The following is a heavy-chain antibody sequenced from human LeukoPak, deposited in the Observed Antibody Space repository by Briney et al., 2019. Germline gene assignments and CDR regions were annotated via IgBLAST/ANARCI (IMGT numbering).Heavy chain of an antibody. J-gene: IGHJ4*02. D-gene: IGHD5-12*01. Sequence: GGSLTLSCAASGFPFSRYSMNGVRQAPGKGLEWVSYISSSSSTIYYADSVKGRFTISRDNAKNSLYLQMNSLRDEDTAVYYCGRDRFSGYEYWGQGTLVTVSS. CDR3: GRDRFSGYEY. CDR1: GFPFSRYS. V-gene: IGHV3-48*02. CDR2: ISSSSSTI.